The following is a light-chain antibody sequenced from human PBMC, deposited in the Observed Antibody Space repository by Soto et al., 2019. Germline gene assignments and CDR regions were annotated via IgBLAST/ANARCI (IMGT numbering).Light chain of an antibody. CDR3: QPYNNYPRT. Sequence: DIQMTQSPSTLSASVGDTVTITCRASQSISTWLAWYQQKPGKAPKLLIYKASSLESGVPSRFSGSGSGTEFTLTISSLQPDDFATYYCQPYNNYPRTFGGGTKVEIK. CDR2: KAS. J-gene: IGKJ4*01. V-gene: IGKV1-5*03. CDR1: QSISTW.